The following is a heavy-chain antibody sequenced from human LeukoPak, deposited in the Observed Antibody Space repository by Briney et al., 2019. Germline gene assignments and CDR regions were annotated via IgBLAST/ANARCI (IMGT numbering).Heavy chain of an antibody. V-gene: IGHV3-30*04. CDR2: ISYDGSNK. CDR3: ARDYCSGGSCYSMWFDP. Sequence: GGSLRLSCAAPGFTFSSYAMHWVRQAPGKGLEGVAVISYDGSNKYYADSVKGRFTISRDNSKNTLYLQMNSLRAEDTAVYYCARDYCSGGSCYSMWFDPWGQGTLVTVSS. D-gene: IGHD2-15*01. J-gene: IGHJ5*02. CDR1: GFTFSSYA.